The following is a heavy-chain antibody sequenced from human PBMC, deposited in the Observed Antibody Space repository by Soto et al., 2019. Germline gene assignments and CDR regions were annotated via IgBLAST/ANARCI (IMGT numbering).Heavy chain of an antibody. D-gene: IGHD1-26*01. J-gene: IGHJ4*02. Sequence: GGSLRRSCVVSGVSFSYYSMNGGRQAPGKGLEWVSLITGNSEYKYYAGSVKGRFTVSRDNAKNSLYLQMNSLTVEDTAVYYCARSGELLQTFDSWGQGTLVTVSS. CDR1: GVSFSYYS. V-gene: IGHV3-21*06. CDR2: ITGNSEYK. CDR3: ARSGELLQTFDS.